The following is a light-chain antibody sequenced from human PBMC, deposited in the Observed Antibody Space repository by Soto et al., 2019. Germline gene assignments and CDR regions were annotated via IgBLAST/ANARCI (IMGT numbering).Light chain of an antibody. CDR3: CSYAGTYTRV. CDR1: SSDVDNYNN. V-gene: IGLV2-11*01. Sequence: QSALTQPRSVSGSPGQSVTISCTRTSSDVDNYNNVSWYQQHPGKAPKLLIYDVNKRPSGVPYRFSGSKSGNTASLAISGLQAGDEAGYYCCSYAGTYTRVFGTGAKV. J-gene: IGLJ1*01. CDR2: DVN.